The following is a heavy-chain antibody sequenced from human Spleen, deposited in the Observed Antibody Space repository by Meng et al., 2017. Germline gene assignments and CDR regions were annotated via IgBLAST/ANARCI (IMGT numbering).Heavy chain of an antibody. V-gene: IGHV4-34*01. D-gene: IGHD3-22*01. CDR1: GGSFSDYY. Sequence: SETLSLTCVVSGGSFSDYYWSWIRQPPGKGLEWIGEINHSGSTYYNPSLKSRVTISVDRSKKYFSLRLNSVTAADTAVYYCARGSNYYDSSGYYRKAFDIWGQGTMVTVSS. J-gene: IGHJ3*02. CDR2: INHSGST. CDR3: ARGSNYYDSSGYYRKAFDI.